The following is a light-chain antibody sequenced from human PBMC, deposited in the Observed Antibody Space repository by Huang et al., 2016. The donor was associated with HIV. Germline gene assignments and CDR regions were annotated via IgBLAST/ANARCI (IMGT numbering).Light chain of an antibody. Sequence: EIVLTQSPGTLSLSPGERAILSCRASQSLNRGFLAWYRQRPGQAPQLLVYDASSRASGVEDRFVGRGSGTDFTLTSNGLEPGDFGVFFCHHYGATQWAFGQGTRVEVK. CDR1: QSLNRGF. V-gene: IGKV3-20*01. CDR2: DAS. CDR3: HHYGATQWA. J-gene: IGKJ1*01.